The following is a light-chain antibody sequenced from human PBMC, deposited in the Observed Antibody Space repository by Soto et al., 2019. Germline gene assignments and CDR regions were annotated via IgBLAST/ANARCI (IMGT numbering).Light chain of an antibody. CDR2: DTS. CDR3: QQRNNWPPEVT. CDR1: QSVSSY. V-gene: IGKV3-11*01. J-gene: IGKJ4*02. Sequence: EIVLTQSPATLSLSPGERATLSCRASQSVSSYLAWYQQKPGQAPRLLIYDTSNRATGIPARFSGSGSGTDFTLTISSLEPEDFAVYYCQQRNNWPPEVTFGGGTKVEIK.